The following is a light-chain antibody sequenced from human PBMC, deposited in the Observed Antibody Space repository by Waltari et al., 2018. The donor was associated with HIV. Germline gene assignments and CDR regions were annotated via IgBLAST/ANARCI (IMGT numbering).Light chain of an antibody. CDR3: HQTYITPFYT. J-gene: IGKJ2*01. CDR1: QNINRH. CDR2: GAS. V-gene: IGKV1-39*01. Sequence: DLQMTQSPSSLSASVGDRVTIPCRASQNINRHLNWFQQKSGKAPRLLIYGASSLQDGVPSRFSGSGSGTDFTLTISSLQPEDFATYYCHQTYITPFYTFGPGTKLEIK.